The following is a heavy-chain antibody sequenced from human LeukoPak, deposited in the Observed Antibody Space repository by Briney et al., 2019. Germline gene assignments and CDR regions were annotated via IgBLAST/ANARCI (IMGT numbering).Heavy chain of an antibody. Sequence: SETLSLTCTVSGCSISSYYWSWIRQPPGKGLEWIGYIYYSGSTNYNPSLKSRVTISVDTSKNQFSLKLSSVTAADTAVYYCARQYSYGYYFDYWGQGTLVTVSS. CDR3: ARQYSYGYYFDY. CDR2: IYYSGST. V-gene: IGHV4-59*01. D-gene: IGHD5-18*01. J-gene: IGHJ4*02. CDR1: GCSISSYY.